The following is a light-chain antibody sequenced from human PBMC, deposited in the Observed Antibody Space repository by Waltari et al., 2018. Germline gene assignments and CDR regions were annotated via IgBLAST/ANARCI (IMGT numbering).Light chain of an antibody. J-gene: IGKJ5*01. CDR3: MQGTHWPIT. CDR2: EVS. CDR1: QSLVDSDGNTY. V-gene: IGKV2-30*01. Sequence: DVVMTQSPLSLPVTLGQPASLSCRSSQSLVDSDGNTYLNWFQQRPGQSPRRLIYEVSDRDSGVPDRFSGSGSGTDFTLKISRVEAEDLGIYYCMQGTHWPITFGQGTRLEIK.